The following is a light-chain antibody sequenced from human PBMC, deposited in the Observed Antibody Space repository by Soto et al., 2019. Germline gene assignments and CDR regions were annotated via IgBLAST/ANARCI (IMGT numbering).Light chain of an antibody. CDR1: QSVSSSY. J-gene: IGKJ1*01. V-gene: IGKV3-20*01. CDR3: QQYDSSPVT. Sequence: EIVLTQSPGTLSLSPGEIATLSCRASQSVSSSYLAWYQQKPGQAPRLLIYGASSRATGIPDRFSGSGSGTAFTRTISRLEPEDFAVYYCQQYDSSPVTFGQGTKVEIK. CDR2: GAS.